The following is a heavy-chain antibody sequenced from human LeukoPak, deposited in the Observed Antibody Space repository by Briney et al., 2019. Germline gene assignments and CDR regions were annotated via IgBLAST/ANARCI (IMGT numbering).Heavy chain of an antibody. CDR3: ARPQGYCSGGSCPFDY. V-gene: IGHV1-18*01. J-gene: IGHJ4*02. CDR2: ISAYNGNT. D-gene: IGHD2-15*01. CDR1: GYTFTSYG. Sequence: ASVKVSCKASGYTFTSYGISWVRQAPGQGLEWMGWISAYNGNTNYAQKLQGRVTMTTDTSTSTAYMELRGLRSDDTAVYYCARPQGYCSGGSCPFDYWGQGTLVTVSS.